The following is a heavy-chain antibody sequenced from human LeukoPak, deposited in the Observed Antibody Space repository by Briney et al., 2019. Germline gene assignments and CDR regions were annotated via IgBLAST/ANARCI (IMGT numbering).Heavy chain of an antibody. J-gene: IGHJ6*02. V-gene: IGHV4-59*11. CDR2: IYYSGST. CDR1: GGSISSLY. D-gene: IGHD3-10*01. CDR3: ARVGSGPYGIDV. Sequence: SETLSLTCTVSGGSISSLYWSWIRQPPGKGLEWIGYIYYSGSTNYNPSLKSRVTISVDTSKNQFSLKLSSVTAADTAVYYCARVGSGPYGIDVWGQGTTVTVSS.